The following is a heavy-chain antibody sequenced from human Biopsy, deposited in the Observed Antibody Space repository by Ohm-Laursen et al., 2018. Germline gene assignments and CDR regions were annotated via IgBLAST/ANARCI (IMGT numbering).Heavy chain of an antibody. V-gene: IGHV4-39*01. CDR2: IYYSGST. CDR3: ARREFATSPLDY. CDR1: GGSISRSSYY. J-gene: IGHJ4*02. Sequence: SDTLSLTCTVTGGSISRSSYYWDWIRQPPGKGLEWIGSIYYSGSTYYNPSLKSRVTISADRSKNQFSLKLTSVTAADTAMYYCARREFATSPLDYWGQGSLVTVSS. D-gene: IGHD3-10*01.